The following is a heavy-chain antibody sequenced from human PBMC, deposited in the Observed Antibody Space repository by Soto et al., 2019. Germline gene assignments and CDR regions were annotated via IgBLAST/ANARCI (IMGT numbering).Heavy chain of an antibody. CDR3: ATFPPEGRTATSRGDDAFDF. J-gene: IGHJ3*01. D-gene: IGHD3-10*01. Sequence: QLHLEQRGAGLLKPSETLSLTCDVYGGSFSGYYWSWNRQAPGKGLEWIVEINHSGSPNYNPSLQSRVSVSVDTSKTHFSLQLSSVTAADTAMYYCATFPPEGRTATSRGDDAFDFWGQGTLVTVSS. CDR1: GGSFSGYY. CDR2: INHSGSP. V-gene: IGHV4-34*02.